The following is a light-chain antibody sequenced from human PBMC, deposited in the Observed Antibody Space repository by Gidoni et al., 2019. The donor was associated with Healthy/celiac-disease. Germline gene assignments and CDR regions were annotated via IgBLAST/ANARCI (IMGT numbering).Light chain of an antibody. Sequence: EIVITHSPAPLSVSPGDRATLSCRASQSVSSNLAWYQQQPGQAPRLLIYGASTRATVIPARFSGSGSGTEFTLTISSLQSEDFAVYYCQQYNNWPPFTFGPGTKVDIK. CDR3: QQYNNWPPFT. CDR1: QSVSSN. CDR2: GAS. J-gene: IGKJ3*01. V-gene: IGKV3-15*01.